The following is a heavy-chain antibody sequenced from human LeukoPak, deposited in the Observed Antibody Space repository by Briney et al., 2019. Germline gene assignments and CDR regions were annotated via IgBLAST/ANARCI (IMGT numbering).Heavy chain of an antibody. Sequence: ASVKVSRKSSGYTFTNYEINWVRQATGQGLEWMGWMNPNSEDTAYAQKFQGRISMTRSTSISTAYMELSSLRSEDTAVYYCGRGLGSYDSSELTWPMISFWGQGTVVTVSS. CDR1: GYTFTNYE. D-gene: IGHD3-22*01. CDR3: GRGLGSYDSSELTWPMISF. CDR2: MNPNSEDT. J-gene: IGHJ4*02. V-gene: IGHV1-8*01.